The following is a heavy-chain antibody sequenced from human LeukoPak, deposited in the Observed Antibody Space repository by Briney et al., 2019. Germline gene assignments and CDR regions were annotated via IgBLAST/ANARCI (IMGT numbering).Heavy chain of an antibody. CDR3: AKDRGGYDSLDY. Sequence: GGSLRLSCAASGFNFSSYAMSWVRQAPGKGLEWVSAISGSGGSTYYADSVKGRFTISRDNSKNTLYLQMNSLRAEDTAVYYCAKDRGGYDSLDYWGQGTLVTVSS. D-gene: IGHD5-12*01. J-gene: IGHJ4*02. CDR1: GFNFSSYA. CDR2: ISGSGGST. V-gene: IGHV3-23*01.